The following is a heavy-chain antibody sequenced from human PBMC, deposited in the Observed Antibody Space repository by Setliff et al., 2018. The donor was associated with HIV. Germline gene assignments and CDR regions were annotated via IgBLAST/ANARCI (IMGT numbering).Heavy chain of an antibody. Sequence: ASVKVSCKASGYTFTTYYIHWVRQAPGQGLEWMGWIYPNTGGPNYAQKFQGRVTMTRDTSISTAYMELSRLRSDDTALYYCARSTTADWGQGTMVTVSS. CDR1: GYTFTTYY. D-gene: IGHD4-17*01. CDR2: IYPNTGGP. V-gene: IGHV1-2*02. CDR3: ARSTTAD. J-gene: IGHJ4*02.